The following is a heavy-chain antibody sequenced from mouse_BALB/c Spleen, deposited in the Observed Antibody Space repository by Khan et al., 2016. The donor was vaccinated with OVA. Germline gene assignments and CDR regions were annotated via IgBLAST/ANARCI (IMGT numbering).Heavy chain of an antibody. J-gene: IGHJ3*01. CDR1: GYTFTDYY. D-gene: IGHD4-1*01. V-gene: IGHV1-77*01. CDR3: ARSGTGSFAY. CDR2: IYPGSGNT. Sequence: QVQLQQPGAELARPGASVKLSCKASGYTFTDYYLNWVKQRTGQGLEWIGDIYPGSGNTYYNERFKGKATLTADKSSSTAYMQLSSLTSEDSAVYFWARSGTGSFAYWGQGTLVTVSA.